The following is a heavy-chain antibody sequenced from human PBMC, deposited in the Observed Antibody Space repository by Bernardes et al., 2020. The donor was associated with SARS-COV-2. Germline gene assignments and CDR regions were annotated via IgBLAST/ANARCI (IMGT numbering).Heavy chain of an antibody. D-gene: IGHD2-15*01. CDR2: IRQDGSER. CDR3: ARDTSATCGLDV. J-gene: IGHJ3*01. CDR1: GFNFSGSA. V-gene: IGHV3-7*05. Sequence: GGYLRLSCAASGFNFSGSAIQWVRQPSGKGLEWVANIRQDGSERHHVDSVRGRFTISRDNSKNSLYLQMDSLRAEDTAVYYCARDTSATCGLDVWGQGTIVTVSS.